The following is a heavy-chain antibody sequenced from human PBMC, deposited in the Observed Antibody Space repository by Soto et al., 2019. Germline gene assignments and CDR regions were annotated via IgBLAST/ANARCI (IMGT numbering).Heavy chain of an antibody. CDR3: AKGRGGSGSLPPRVDF. D-gene: IGHD3-10*01. CDR1: GFTFNNYA. V-gene: IGHV3-23*01. Sequence: EVQLLESGGGLVQPGGSLRLSCAASGFTFNNYAMTWVRQAPGKGLEWVSAISGGGDTTSYADSVKGRFTVSRDGSKNTLYRRRSSLRAVDPALYYCAKGRGGSGSLPPRVDFWGQGTLVTVSP. J-gene: IGHJ4*02. CDR2: ISGGGDTT.